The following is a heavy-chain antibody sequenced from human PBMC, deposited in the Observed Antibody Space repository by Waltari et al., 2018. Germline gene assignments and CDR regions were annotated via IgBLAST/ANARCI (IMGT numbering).Heavy chain of an antibody. Sequence: QLQESGPGLVKPSETLSLTCTVSGGSISSSSYYWGWIRQPPGKGLEWVSGISWNSGSIGYADSVKGRFTISIDNAKNSLYLQMNSLRAEDTALYYCAKDMSGSYLAPDYWGQGTLVTVSS. CDR3: AKDMSGSYLAPDY. CDR2: ISWNSGSI. CDR1: GGSISSSSYY. D-gene: IGHD1-26*01. V-gene: IGHV3-9*01. J-gene: IGHJ4*02.